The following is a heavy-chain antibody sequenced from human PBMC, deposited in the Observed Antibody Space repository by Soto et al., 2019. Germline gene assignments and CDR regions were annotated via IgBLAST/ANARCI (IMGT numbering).Heavy chain of an antibody. CDR3: ARDSRHYDFWSGYYTTFEY. J-gene: IGHJ4*02. V-gene: IGHV1-2*04. CDR2: INPNSGGT. Sequence: GASVKVSCKASGYTFTSYYMHWVRQAPGQGLEWMGWINPNSGGTNYAQKFQGWVTMTRDTSISTAYMELSRLRSDDTAVYYCARDSRHYDFWSGYYTTFEYWGQGTLVTVSS. CDR1: GYTFTSYY. D-gene: IGHD3-3*01.